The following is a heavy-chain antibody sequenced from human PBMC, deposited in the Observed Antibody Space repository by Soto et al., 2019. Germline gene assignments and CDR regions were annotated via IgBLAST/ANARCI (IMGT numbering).Heavy chain of an antibody. CDR2: ISAYNGNT. CDR3: ARDLRYDFWSGEYYYYGMDV. Sequence: ASVKVSCKASGYTFTSYGISWVRQAPGQGLEWMGWISAYNGNTNYAQKLQGRVTMTTDTSTSTAYMELRSLGSDDTAVYYCARDLRYDFWSGEYYYYGMDVWGQGTTVTVSS. J-gene: IGHJ6*02. D-gene: IGHD3-3*01. CDR1: GYTFTSYG. V-gene: IGHV1-18*01.